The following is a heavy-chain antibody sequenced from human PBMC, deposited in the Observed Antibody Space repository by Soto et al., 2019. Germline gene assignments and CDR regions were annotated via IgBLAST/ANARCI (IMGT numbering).Heavy chain of an antibody. CDR2: MNPNTGNT. J-gene: IGHJ4*02. Sequence: QVQLVQSGADMKKPGASVKVSCKASGYTFSSYDLNWVRQASGQSLEWMGWMNPNTGNTGYAQRFQDRVKMTRNTSISTAYLELSSLRSEDTAVYFCARGGWGPPFDCWGQGTPVTVSS. CDR1: GYTFSSYD. V-gene: IGHV1-8*01. D-gene: IGHD1-26*01. CDR3: ARGGWGPPFDC.